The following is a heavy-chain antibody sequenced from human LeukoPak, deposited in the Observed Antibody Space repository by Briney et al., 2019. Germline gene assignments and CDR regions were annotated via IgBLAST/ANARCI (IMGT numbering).Heavy chain of an antibody. Sequence: PGGSLRLSCAASGFTFSGYAMSWVRQAPGKGLEWVAAISGSGGSTYYADSVKGRFTISRDNSKNTLYLQMNSLRAEDTAVYYCAKARLYGSGSYYPPLFDYWGQGTLVTVSS. D-gene: IGHD3-10*01. V-gene: IGHV3-23*01. CDR1: GFTFSGYA. CDR2: ISGSGGST. CDR3: AKARLYGSGSYYPPLFDY. J-gene: IGHJ4*02.